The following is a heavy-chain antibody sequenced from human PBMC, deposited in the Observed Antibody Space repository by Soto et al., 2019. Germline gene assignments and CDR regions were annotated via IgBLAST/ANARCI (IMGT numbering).Heavy chain of an antibody. CDR1: GYTFSSYD. J-gene: IGHJ4*02. V-gene: IGHV1-8*01. CDR3: AREKVGAVDY. D-gene: IGHD1-26*01. CDR2: MSPNSGNT. Sequence: QVQLVQSGAEVKKPRASVKVSSKASGYTFSSYDINWVRQAAGQGLEWMRWMSPNSGNTGYAQKFQGRVTMTRNTSISTAYMELSSLRSEDTAVYYCAREKVGAVDYWGQGTLVTVSS.